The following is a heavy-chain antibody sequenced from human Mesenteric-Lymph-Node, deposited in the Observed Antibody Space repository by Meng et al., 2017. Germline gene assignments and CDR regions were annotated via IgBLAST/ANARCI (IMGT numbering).Heavy chain of an antibody. D-gene: IGHD1-1*01. CDR2: INPDGTNA. J-gene: IGHJ1*01. CDR1: GFTFTDHW. V-gene: IGHV3-74*02. Sequence: VQLVGSGGGVVQPGRSLRLSCAASGFTFTDHWMHWVRQGPGKGLLWVSRINPDGTNAAYADSVKGRFTISRDNSKNIVYLQMNGLKGEDTAFYYCTNDRLSHWGQGALVTVSS. CDR3: TNDRLSH.